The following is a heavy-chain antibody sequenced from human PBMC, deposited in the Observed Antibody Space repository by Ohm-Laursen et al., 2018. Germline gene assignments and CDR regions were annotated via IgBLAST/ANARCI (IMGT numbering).Heavy chain of an antibody. J-gene: IGHJ3*02. CDR2: IYYSGST. CDR3: ARTGDLSLAFDI. D-gene: IGHD7-27*01. V-gene: IGHV4-59*07. Sequence: SDTLSLTCSVSGGSISSNYWSWIRQPPGKGLDWIGYIYYSGSTTYNPSLKSRVTISVDTSKNQFSLKLSSVTAADTAVYYCARTGDLSLAFDIWGQGTMFTVSS. CDR1: GGSISSNY.